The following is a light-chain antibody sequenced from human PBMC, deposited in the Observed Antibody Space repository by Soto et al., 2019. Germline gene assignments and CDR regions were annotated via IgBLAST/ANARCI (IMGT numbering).Light chain of an antibody. CDR3: QQSDSTPT. V-gene: IGKV1-39*01. CDR2: AAS. CDR1: QSISSY. J-gene: IGKJ2*01. Sequence: DIQMTQSPSSLSASIGDRVTITCRASQSISSYLNWYQQTPGKAPKLLIYAASSLQSGVPSRCSGSGSGTDFTLTISNLQPEDFATYYCQQSDSTPTFGQGTKVDI.